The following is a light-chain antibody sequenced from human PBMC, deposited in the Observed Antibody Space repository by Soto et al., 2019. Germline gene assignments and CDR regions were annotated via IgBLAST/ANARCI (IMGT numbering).Light chain of an antibody. J-gene: IGLJ2*01. CDR3: NSYGGNTNVV. Sequence: QPVLTQPPSASGSPGQSVTISCTGTGSDVGGYDFVSWYQQHPGKAPKILIYEVSKRASGVPDRFSGSKSGNTASLTVSGLQPDDEADYYCNSYGGNTNVVFGGGTKLTVL. CDR2: EVS. CDR1: GSDVGGYDF. V-gene: IGLV2-8*01.